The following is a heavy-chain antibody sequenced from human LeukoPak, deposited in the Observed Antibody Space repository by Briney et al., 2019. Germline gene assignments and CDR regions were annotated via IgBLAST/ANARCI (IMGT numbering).Heavy chain of an antibody. D-gene: IGHD1-14*01. J-gene: IGHJ4*02. CDR3: TRDRSRAEDD. CDR2: ISQGGSDK. CDR1: GFTFSGHW. Sequence: GGSLRLSCAASGFTFSGHWMSWVRQAPGKGLEWVANISQGGSDKYYVDSVKGRFTISRDNANNLLYLQMNSLRGEDTAVYYCTRDRSRAEDDWGQGTLVTVSS. V-gene: IGHV3-7*01.